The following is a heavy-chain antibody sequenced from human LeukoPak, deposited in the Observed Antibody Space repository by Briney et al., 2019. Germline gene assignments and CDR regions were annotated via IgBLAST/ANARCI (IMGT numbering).Heavy chain of an antibody. V-gene: IGHV1-69*05. D-gene: IGHD6-19*01. Sequence: SVKVSCKASGGTFSSYAISWVRQAPGRGLEWMGRIIPIFGTANYAQKFQGRVTITTDESTSTAYMELSSLRSEDTAVYYCARGISSGWTDYYYYYMDVWGKGTTVTVSS. J-gene: IGHJ6*03. CDR3: ARGISSGWTDYYYYYMDV. CDR1: GGTFSSYA. CDR2: IIPIFGTA.